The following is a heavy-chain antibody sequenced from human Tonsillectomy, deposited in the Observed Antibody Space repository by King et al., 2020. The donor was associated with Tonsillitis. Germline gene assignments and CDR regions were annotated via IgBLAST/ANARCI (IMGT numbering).Heavy chain of an antibody. D-gene: IGHD5-18*01. CDR2: IKQDGSEK. Sequence: VQLVESGGGLVQPGGSLRLSCAASGFTFSSYWMSWVRQAPGKGLEWVANIKQDGSEKYYVDSVKGRFTISRDNAKNSLYLQMNSLRAADTVVYYCARVVKSYGYPGDGMDVWGQGTTVTVSS. J-gene: IGHJ6*02. CDR3: ARVVKSYGYPGDGMDV. V-gene: IGHV3-7*01. CDR1: GFTFSSYW.